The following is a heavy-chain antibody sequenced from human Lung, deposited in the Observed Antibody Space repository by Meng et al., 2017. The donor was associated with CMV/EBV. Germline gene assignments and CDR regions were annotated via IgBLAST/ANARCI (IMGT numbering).Heavy chain of an antibody. D-gene: IGHD4-11*01. CDR1: WGSISSGDYY. V-gene: IGHV4-30-4*01. J-gene: IGHJ4*02. CDR2: IYYSGST. Sequence: LQGSGPGLVSPSQTLSLPCTVSWGSISSGDYYWSWIRQPPGKGLEWIGYIYYSGSTYYNPSLKSRVTISVDTSKNQFSLKLSSVTAADTAVYYCARDRTTGRYFDYWGQGTLVTVSS. CDR3: ARDRTTGRYFDY.